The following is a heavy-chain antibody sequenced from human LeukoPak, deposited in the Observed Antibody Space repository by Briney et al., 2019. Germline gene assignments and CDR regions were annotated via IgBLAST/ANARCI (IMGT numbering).Heavy chain of an antibody. D-gene: IGHD3-10*01. CDR3: AKVGLTYYGSGSYYFDY. CDR2: ISGSGGST. CDR1: GFTFSSYA. J-gene: IGHJ4*02. Sequence: GGSLRLSCAASGFTFSSYAMSWVRQAPGKGLEWVSAISGSGGSTYYADSVKGWFTISRDNSKNTLYLQMNSLRAEDTAVYYCAKVGLTYYGSGSYYFDYWGQGTLVTVSS. V-gene: IGHV3-23*01.